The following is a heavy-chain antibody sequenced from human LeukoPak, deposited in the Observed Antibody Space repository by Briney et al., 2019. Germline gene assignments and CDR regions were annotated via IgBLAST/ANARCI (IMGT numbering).Heavy chain of an antibody. V-gene: IGHV4-30-4*01. D-gene: IGHD3-10*01. Sequence: SETLSLTCTVSGGSISSGDYYWSWIRQPPGKGLEWIGYIYYSGSTYYNPSLKSRVTISVDTSKNQFSLKLSSVTVADTAVYYCASVDYYGSGSSYAFDIWGQGTMVTVSS. CDR3: ASVDYYGSGSSYAFDI. J-gene: IGHJ3*02. CDR2: IYYSGST. CDR1: GGSISSGDYY.